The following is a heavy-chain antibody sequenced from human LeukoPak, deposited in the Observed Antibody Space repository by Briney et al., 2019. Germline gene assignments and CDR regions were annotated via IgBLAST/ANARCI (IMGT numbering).Heavy chain of an antibody. Sequence: GGSLRLSCAASGFTFSSYAMSWVRQAPGKGLEWVSSIGGSGGTTYYADSVKGRFTISRDNSKSTLYLQMNSLRVEDTAVYYCAKDQFDPWGQGTLVTVSS. CDR3: AKDQFDP. CDR1: GFTFSSYA. V-gene: IGHV3-23*01. CDR2: IGGSGGTT. J-gene: IGHJ5*02.